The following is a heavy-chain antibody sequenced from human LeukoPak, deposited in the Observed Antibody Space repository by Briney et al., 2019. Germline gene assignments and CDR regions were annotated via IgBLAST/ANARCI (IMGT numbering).Heavy chain of an antibody. D-gene: IGHD6-6*01. CDR1: GFTFSSYW. V-gene: IGHV3-74*01. J-gene: IGHJ6*02. Sequence: QPGGSLGLSCAASGFTFSSYWMHWVRQAPGKGLVWVSRINSDGSSTSYADSVKGRFTISRDNAKNTLYLQMNSLRAEDTAVYYCARGYSSSSGHGMDVWGQGTTVTVSS. CDR3: ARGYSSSSGHGMDV. CDR2: INSDGSST.